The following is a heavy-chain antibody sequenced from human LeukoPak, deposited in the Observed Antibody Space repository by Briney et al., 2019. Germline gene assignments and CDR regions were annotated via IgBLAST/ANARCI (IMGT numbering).Heavy chain of an antibody. Sequence: GGSLRLSCAASGFTFSSYAMSWVRQAPGKGLEWVSAISGSGGSTYYADSVKGRFTISRDNAKNSLYLQMNSLRAEDTAIYYCTRVGYIDEGIDYWGQGTLVTVSS. CDR2: ISGSGGST. D-gene: IGHD5-24*01. V-gene: IGHV3-23*01. CDR1: GFTFSSYA. CDR3: TRVGYIDEGIDY. J-gene: IGHJ4*02.